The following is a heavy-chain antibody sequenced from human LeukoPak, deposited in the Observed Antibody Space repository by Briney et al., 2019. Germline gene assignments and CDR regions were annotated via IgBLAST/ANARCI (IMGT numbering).Heavy chain of an antibody. CDR2: IIPIFGTA. J-gene: IGHJ4*02. D-gene: IGHD3-22*01. Sequence: ASVKVSCKASGGTFSSYAISWVRQAPGQGLEWMGGIIPIFGTANYAQKFQGRVTITADESTSTAYMELSSLRSEDTAVYYCARDYYDSSHLYYFDYWGQGTLVTVSS. V-gene: IGHV1-69*13. CDR1: GGTFSSYA. CDR3: ARDYYDSSHLYYFDY.